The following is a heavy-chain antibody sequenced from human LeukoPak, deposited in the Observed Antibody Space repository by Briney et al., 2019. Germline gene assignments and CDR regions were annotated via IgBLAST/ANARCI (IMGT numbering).Heavy chain of an antibody. CDR3: ARRAREFGWVFDY. D-gene: IGHD3-10*01. CDR1: GGSISSSSYY. Sequence: SETLSLTCTVSGGSISSSSYYWGWIRRPPGKGLEWYGSIYYSGSRSYYNPSLKSRVTISVDTSKNQFSLKLSSVTAADTAVYYCARRAREFGWVFDYWGQGTLVTVSS. V-gene: IGHV4-39*01. CDR2: IYYSGSRS. J-gene: IGHJ4*02.